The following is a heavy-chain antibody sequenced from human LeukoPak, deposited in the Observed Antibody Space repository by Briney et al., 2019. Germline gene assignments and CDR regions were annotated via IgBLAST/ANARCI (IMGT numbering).Heavy chain of an antibody. CDR3: ARGGYSYGNHYYYYGMDV. CDR1: GYTFTGYY. D-gene: IGHD5-18*01. Sequence: ASVKVSCKASGYTFTGYYMHWVRQAPGQGLEWMGWINPNSGGANYAQKFQGRVTMTRDTSISTAYMELSRLRSDGTAVYYCARGGYSYGNHYYYYGMDVWGQGTTVTVSS. V-gene: IGHV1-2*02. CDR2: INPNSGGA. J-gene: IGHJ6*02.